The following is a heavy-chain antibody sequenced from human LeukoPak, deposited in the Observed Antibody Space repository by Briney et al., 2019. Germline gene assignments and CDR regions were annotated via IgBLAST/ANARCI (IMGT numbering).Heavy chain of an antibody. CDR3: ARESPSLTVYGGPGVFDM. Sequence: SETLSLTCTVSGDSISPYHWAWIRQPPGEGLEWIGSTYHTGASNYNPSLKSRVTMSLDTAKNQFSLSLISVTAADTAVSYCARESPSLTVYGGPGVFDMWGQGTMVTVSS. V-gene: IGHV4-59*01. D-gene: IGHD4-23*01. J-gene: IGHJ3*02. CDR2: TYHTGAS. CDR1: GDSISPYH.